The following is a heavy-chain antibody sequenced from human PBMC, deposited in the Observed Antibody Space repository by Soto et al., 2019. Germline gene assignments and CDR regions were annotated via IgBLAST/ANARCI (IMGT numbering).Heavy chain of an antibody. J-gene: IGHJ6*03. Sequence: QVQLQESGPGLVKPSQTLSLTCTVSGGSISSGGYYWSWIRQHPGKGLEWIAYIYYTGSTYYNPSLKSRLTISVDTSKTQFSLRLSSVTAADTAVYYCARVPEGSGSDRYYYYYYMDVWGKGTTVTVSS. CDR1: GGSISSGGYY. CDR3: ARVPEGSGSDRYYYYYYMDV. V-gene: IGHV4-31*03. D-gene: IGHD3-10*01. CDR2: IYYTGST.